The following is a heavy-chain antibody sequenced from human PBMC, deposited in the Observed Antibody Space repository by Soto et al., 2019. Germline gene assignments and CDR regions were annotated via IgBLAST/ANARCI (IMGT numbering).Heavy chain of an antibody. Sequence: QVQLQQWGAGLLKPSETLSLTCAVYGGSFSAYYWSWSWIRQPPGKGLEWIGEINNSGSTSYKPSLKSRDTISVDSSKQQFSLNLRSVNAADTAVYYCARGKRGRGWSLGNYHYGMDVWGQGTTVTVSS. J-gene: IGHJ6*02. D-gene: IGHD6-19*01. CDR1: GGSFSAYY. V-gene: IGHV4-34*01. CDR3: ARGKRGRGWSLGNYHYGMDV. CDR2: INNSGST.